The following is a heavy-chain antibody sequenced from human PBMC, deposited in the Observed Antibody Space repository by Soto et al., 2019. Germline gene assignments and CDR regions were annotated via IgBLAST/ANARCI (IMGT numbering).Heavy chain of an antibody. CDR1: GFTFDDYA. CDR3: AKDIAFGGVIVIPAGSGFDY. CDR2: ISWNSGSI. V-gene: IGHV3-9*01. J-gene: IGHJ4*02. Sequence: EVQLVESGGGLVQPGRSLRLSCAASGFTFDDYAMHWVRQAPGKGPEWVSGISWNSGSIGYADSVKGRFTISRDNAKNSLYLQMNSLRAEDTALYYCAKDIAFGGVIVIPAGSGFDYWGQGTLVTVSS. D-gene: IGHD3-16*02.